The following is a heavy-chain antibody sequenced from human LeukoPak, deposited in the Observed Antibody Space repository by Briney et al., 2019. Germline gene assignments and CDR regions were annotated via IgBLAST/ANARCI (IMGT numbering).Heavy chain of an antibody. J-gene: IGHJ4*02. CDR2: ISAYNGNT. V-gene: IGHV1-18*01. CDR3: ARDCGIAVAGLFLDY. Sequence: ASVTVSFKSSGYTFTIYGISWVRQAPGKGLEWMGWISAYNGNTNYPQKLQGRVTITTHTYTRTAYKELRSLRSDDTAVYDCARDCGIAVAGLFLDYWGQGTLVTVSS. CDR1: GYTFTIYG. D-gene: IGHD6-19*01.